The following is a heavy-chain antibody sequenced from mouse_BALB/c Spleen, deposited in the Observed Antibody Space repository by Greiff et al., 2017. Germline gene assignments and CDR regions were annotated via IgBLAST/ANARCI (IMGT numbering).Heavy chain of an antibody. J-gene: IGHJ1*01. Sequence: QVQLKQSGAELVRPGTSVKVSCKASGYAFTNYLIEWVKQRPGQGLEWIGVINPGSGGTNYNEKFKGKATLTADKSSSTAYMQLSSLTSDDSAVYFCAMITTGFDVWGAGTTVTVSS. CDR2: INPGSGGT. CDR1: GYAFTNYL. V-gene: IGHV1-54*01. CDR3: AMITTGFDV. D-gene: IGHD2-4*01.